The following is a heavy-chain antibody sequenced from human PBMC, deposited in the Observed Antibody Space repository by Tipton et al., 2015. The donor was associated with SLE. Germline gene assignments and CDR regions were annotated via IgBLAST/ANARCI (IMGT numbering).Heavy chain of an antibody. Sequence: TLSLTCALSAESFTTYYWTWIRQPPGKGLEWIGNVYYVGSTNYNPSLKGRVTISVATSKNQFSLKLRSVTAADTAVYYCARRGYKSWYFDLWGRGALVTVSS. CDR2: VYYVGST. CDR1: AESFTTYY. CDR3: ARRGYKSWYFDL. D-gene: IGHD5-24*01. V-gene: IGHV4-59*01. J-gene: IGHJ2*01.